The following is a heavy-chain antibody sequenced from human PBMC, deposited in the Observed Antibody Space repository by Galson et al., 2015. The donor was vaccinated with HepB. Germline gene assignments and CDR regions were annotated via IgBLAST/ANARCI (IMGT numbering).Heavy chain of an antibody. CDR1: GFNFDNYA. Sequence: SLRLSCAASGFNFDNYAMHWVRQAPGKGLEWVSGVSWNSGNIGHADSVKGRFTISRDNAKDSLYLQMNSLTVEDTASYYCAKGPGAAAGKGYFQHWGQGILVIVSS. D-gene: IGHD6-13*01. V-gene: IGHV3-9*01. CDR2: VSWNSGNI. J-gene: IGHJ1*01. CDR3: AKGPGAAAGKGYFQH.